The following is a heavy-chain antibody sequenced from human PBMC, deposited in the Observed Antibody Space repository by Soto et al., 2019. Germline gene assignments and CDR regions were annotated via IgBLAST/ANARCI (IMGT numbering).Heavy chain of an antibody. CDR2: INAGNGNT. J-gene: IGHJ4*02. V-gene: IGHV1-3*01. CDR1: GDTFTDYA. D-gene: IGHD3-10*01. CDR3: ATDRSTMVRGVLRMYC. Sequence: APVKVSCKASGDTFTDYALHCLRQAPGQRLEWMGWINAGNGNTKYSKKDQGRVTITRDTTATTAYMELSSLKSEDTSIYYGATDRSTMVRGVLRMYCWGQGTLFT.